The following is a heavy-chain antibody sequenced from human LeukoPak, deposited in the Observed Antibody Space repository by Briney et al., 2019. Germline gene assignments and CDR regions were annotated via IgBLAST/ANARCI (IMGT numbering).Heavy chain of an antibody. CDR2: INENGGEK. CDR3: GRYLRSISGSI. J-gene: IGHJ4*02. V-gene: IGHV3-7*01. Sequence: HPGGSLRLSCVASGFTFSRDWMSWVRQAPGKGLEWVANINENGGEKNYVDSVKGRFTISRDNARNLLYLQMNSLRAEDTAVYYCGRYLRSISGSIWGQGTLVTVSS. CDR1: GFTFSRDW. D-gene: IGHD1-1*01.